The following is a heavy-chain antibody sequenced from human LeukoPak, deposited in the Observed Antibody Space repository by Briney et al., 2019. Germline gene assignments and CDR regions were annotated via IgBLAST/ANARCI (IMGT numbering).Heavy chain of an antibody. J-gene: IGHJ5*02. CDR2: IYTSGST. Sequence: PSETLSLTCTVSGGSISSGSYYWSWIRQPAGKGLEWIGRIYTSGSTNYNPSLKSRVTISVGTSKNQFSLKLSSVTAADTAVYYCARLGITMVRGVSSFDPWGQGTLVTVSS. CDR3: ARLGITMVRGVSSFDP. CDR1: GGSISSGSYY. D-gene: IGHD3-10*01. V-gene: IGHV4-61*02.